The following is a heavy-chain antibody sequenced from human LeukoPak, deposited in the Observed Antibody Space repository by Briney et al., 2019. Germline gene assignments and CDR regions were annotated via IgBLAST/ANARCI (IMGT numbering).Heavy chain of an antibody. CDR1: GFTFSSYS. V-gene: IGHV3-48*04. Sequence: GGSLRLSCAASGFTFSSYSMNWVRQAPGKGREWVSYISSSSSTIYYADSVKGRFTISRDNAKNPLYLQMNSLRAEDTAVYYCARRDIVVVPAAIDYYYYYMDVWGKGTTVTVSS. CDR2: ISSSSSTI. CDR3: ARRDIVVVPAAIDYYYYYMDV. D-gene: IGHD2-2*01. J-gene: IGHJ6*03.